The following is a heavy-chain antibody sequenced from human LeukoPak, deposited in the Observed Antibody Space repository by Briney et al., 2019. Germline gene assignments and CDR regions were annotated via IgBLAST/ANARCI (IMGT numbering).Heavy chain of an antibody. V-gene: IGHV1-69*05. J-gene: IGHJ4*02. D-gene: IGHD3-10*01. CDR2: IIPIFGTA. Sequence: SVKVSCKASGGTFNNYAISWVRQAPGQGLEWMGRIIPIFGTANYAQKFQGRVTITTDESTSTAYMELSSLRSEDTAVYYCAASGITMVRGVIIPKYFDYWGQGTLATVSS. CDR1: GGTFNNYA. CDR3: AASGITMVRGVIIPKYFDY.